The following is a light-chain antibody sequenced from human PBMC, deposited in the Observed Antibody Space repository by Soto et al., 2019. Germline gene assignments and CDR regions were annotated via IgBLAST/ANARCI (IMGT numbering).Light chain of an antibody. CDR3: QSTYSTPPFT. Sequence: DIQMTQSPSSLSASIGNRVTIACRASQSISNYLSWYQQKPGKAPKLLIFAASNLQSGVPSRFSGSGSGTDFTLTISSLQPGDFATYYCQSTYSTPPFTFGPGTKVDIK. CDR2: AAS. J-gene: IGKJ3*01. V-gene: IGKV1-39*01. CDR1: QSISNY.